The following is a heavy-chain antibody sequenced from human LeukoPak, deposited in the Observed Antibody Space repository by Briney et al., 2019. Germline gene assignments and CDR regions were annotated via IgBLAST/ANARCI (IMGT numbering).Heavy chain of an antibody. Sequence: GASLRLSCAASGFTIDDYTSHSLRLPQEKRLEWVSLISWDAGTTYYADSMNGLFTTSRNNSKNSLHLQINSLRPDDTPCSYCGKDISNEGVSYTWGQGTLVTVSS. CDR2: ISWDAGTT. V-gene: IGHV3-43*01. J-gene: IGHJ5*02. CDR3: GKDISNEGVSYT. CDR1: GFTIDDYT. D-gene: IGHD1-1*01.